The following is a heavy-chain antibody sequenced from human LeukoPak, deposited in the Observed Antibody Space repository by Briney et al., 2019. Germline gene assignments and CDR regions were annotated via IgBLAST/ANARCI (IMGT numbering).Heavy chain of an antibody. J-gene: IGHJ4*02. D-gene: IGHD3-16*01. CDR2: VYHTGDT. CDR1: GDSISSSHW. V-gene: IGHV4-4*02. Sequence: SETLSLTCAVSGDSISSSHWWSWVRQPPGKGLEWIGEVYHTGDTNYNPSLKSRITISVDKPKNQFSLKLTSVTAADTAVYYCTRGGTDALSYWGQGTLVTVSS. CDR3: TRGGTDALSY.